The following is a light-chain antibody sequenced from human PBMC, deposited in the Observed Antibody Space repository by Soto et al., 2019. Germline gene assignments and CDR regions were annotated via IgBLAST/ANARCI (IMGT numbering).Light chain of an antibody. J-gene: IGKJ4*01. CDR1: QSVSND. CDR2: DAS. CDR3: QQLNFRPEIT. V-gene: IGKV3-11*01. Sequence: EIVLTQSPATLSLSRGERATLSCRASQSVSNDLAWYQQKPGQAPRLLIFDASNRATGIPPGFSGSGSGTDFSLTISSLEPEDSAIYYCQQLNFRPEITFGGGTKVEI.